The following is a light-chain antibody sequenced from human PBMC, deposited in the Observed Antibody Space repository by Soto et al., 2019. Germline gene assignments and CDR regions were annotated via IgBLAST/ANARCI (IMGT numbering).Light chain of an antibody. Sequence: EIVMTQSPATLSVSPGERAALSCRASQSVNSNFAWSQQKPVQAPRLLIYGASTRATDIPTRFSGSGSGTAFTLTISSLQSEDFAVYYCQQYNNWPYTFGQGTKLEIK. CDR3: QQYNNWPYT. J-gene: IGKJ2*01. CDR2: GAS. V-gene: IGKV3-15*01. CDR1: QSVNSN.